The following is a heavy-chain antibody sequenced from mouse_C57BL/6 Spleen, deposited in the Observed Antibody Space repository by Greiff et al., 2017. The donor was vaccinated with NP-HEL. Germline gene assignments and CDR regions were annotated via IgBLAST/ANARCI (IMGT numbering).Heavy chain of an antibody. J-gene: IGHJ2*01. CDR3: ARGFYDDNFDY. V-gene: IGHV1-69*01. D-gene: IGHD2-12*01. Sequence: QVQLQQSGAELVMPGASVKLSCKASGYTFTSYWMHWVKQRPGQGLEWIGELDPSDSYTNYTQKFKGKSTLTVDKSSSPAYMQLSSLTSEDSAVYYCARGFYDDNFDYWGQGTTLTVSS. CDR1: GYTFTSYW. CDR2: LDPSDSYT.